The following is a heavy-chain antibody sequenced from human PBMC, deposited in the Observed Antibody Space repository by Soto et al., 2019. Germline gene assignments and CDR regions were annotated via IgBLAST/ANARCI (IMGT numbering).Heavy chain of an antibody. J-gene: IGHJ4*02. CDR2: ISYDGSNK. D-gene: IGHD6-6*01. CDR3: ANGERQLAPRGNY. Sequence: PGGSLRLSCAASGFTFSSYGMHWVRQAPGKGLEWVAVISYDGSNKYYADSVKGRFTISRDKSKNTLYLQMNSLRAEDTAVYYCANGERQLAPRGNYWGQGTLVTVSS. V-gene: IGHV3-30*18. CDR1: GFTFSSYG.